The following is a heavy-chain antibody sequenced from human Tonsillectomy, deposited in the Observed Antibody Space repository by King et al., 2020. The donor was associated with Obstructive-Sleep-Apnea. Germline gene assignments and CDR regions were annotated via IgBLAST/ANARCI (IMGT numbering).Heavy chain of an antibody. J-gene: IGHJ3*02. CDR1: GFTFSSYS. Sequence: QLVQSGGGLVQPGGSLRLSCAASGFTFSSYSMNWGRQAPGKGLEWVSYISSSSSTIYYADSVKCRFTISRDNAKNSLYLQMNSLRAEDTAVYYCAGVCGGDCYRSGRGAFDIWGQGTMVTVSS. CDR3: AGVCGGDCYRSGRGAFDI. D-gene: IGHD2-21*02. V-gene: IGHV3-48*04. CDR2: ISSSSSTI.